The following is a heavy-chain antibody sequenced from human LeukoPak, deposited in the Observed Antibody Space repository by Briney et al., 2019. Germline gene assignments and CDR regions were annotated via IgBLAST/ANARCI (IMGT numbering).Heavy chain of an antibody. J-gene: IGHJ4*02. CDR3: ARGRNTGRQFYFDY. V-gene: IGHV3-23*01. CDR2: ITGSGGST. CDR1: GFTFSSSG. Sequence: GGSLRLSCAASGFTFSSSGMGWVRQAPGKGLECVSPITGSGGSTPNTHSVKGRFTITRDNSKNTLYLQMSSLRADDTAVYYCARGRNTGRQFYFDYWGQGTLVTVAS. D-gene: IGHD5-18*01.